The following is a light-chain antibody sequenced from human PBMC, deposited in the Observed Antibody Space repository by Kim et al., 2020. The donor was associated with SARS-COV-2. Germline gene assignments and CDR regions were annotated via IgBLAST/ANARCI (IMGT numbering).Light chain of an antibody. V-gene: IGKV1-5*03. CDR2: KAS. CDR3: QQYNSYSWT. J-gene: IGKJ1*01. CDR1: QSISSW. Sequence: ASVGDRVTMTCRASQSISSWLAWYQQKPGKAPKLLIYKASSLQTGVPSRFSGSGSGTEFTLTISSLQPDDFATYYCQQYNSYSWTFGQGTKVDIK.